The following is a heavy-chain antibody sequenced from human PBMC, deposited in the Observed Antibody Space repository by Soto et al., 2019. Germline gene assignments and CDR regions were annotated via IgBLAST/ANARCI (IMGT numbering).Heavy chain of an antibody. CDR3: AKGGFWVHYGMDV. CDR2: ISRSGDIT. V-gene: IGHV3-23*01. CDR1: GSTFSAFC. Sequence: EVQLLESGGALAQPGGSLRLSCAASGSTFSAFCMNWVRQAPGKGLEWVSAISRSGDITYYADSVKGRFTISRDNSKNTLYLEMNLLTGDDTAVYYCAKGGFWVHYGMDVWGQGTTVSVSS. D-gene: IGHD2-15*01. J-gene: IGHJ6*02.